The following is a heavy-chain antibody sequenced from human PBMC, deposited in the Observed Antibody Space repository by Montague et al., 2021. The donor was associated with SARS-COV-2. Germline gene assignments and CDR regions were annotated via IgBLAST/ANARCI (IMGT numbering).Heavy chain of an antibody. Sequence: SETLSLTCTVSGGSISSYYWSWIRQPPGQGLEWIGYIYYGGSTNYSPSFKGRVIMSVDTSNNQFSLRLTSVTAADTAGYYCARLRRPDGYSYWFGPWGQGTLVTVSS. CDR3: ARLRRPDGYSYWFGP. CDR1: GGSISSYY. V-gene: IGHV4-59*08. D-gene: IGHD5-24*01. J-gene: IGHJ5*02. CDR2: IYYGGST.